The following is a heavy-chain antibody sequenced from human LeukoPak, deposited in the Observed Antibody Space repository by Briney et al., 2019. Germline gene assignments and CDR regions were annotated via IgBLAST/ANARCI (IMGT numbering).Heavy chain of an antibody. Sequence: ASVKVSCKASGYTFTSYDINWVRQATGQGLEWMGWMNPNSGNTGYAQKFQGRVTMTRNTSISTAYMELSSLRSEDTAVYYRARGLRFLEWANDYWGQGTLVTVSS. V-gene: IGHV1-8*01. CDR2: MNPNSGNT. CDR3: ARGLRFLEWANDY. CDR1: GYTFTSYD. D-gene: IGHD3-3*01. J-gene: IGHJ4*02.